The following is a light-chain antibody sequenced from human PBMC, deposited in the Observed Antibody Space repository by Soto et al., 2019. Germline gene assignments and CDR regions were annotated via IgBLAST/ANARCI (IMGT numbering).Light chain of an antibody. CDR2: EVC. Sequence: QSVLTQPASVSGSPGQSITISCTGTSSDVGGYNYVSWYQQHPGKAPKLMIYEVCNRPSGVSNRFSGSKSGNTASLTISGRQADDEADYYCNSYTSSGTLGVFGTGTKVTVL. CDR1: SSDVGGYNY. V-gene: IGLV2-14*01. CDR3: NSYTSSGTLGV. J-gene: IGLJ1*01.